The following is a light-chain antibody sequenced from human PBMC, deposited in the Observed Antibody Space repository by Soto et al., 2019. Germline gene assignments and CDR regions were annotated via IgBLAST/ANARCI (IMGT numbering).Light chain of an antibody. CDR1: QSVSSY. CDR2: DAS. Sequence: EIGLTQSVATLSLSPGERATLSCRASQSVSSYLAWYQQKPGQAPRLLIYDASNRATGIPARFSGSGSGTDFTLTISSLEPEDFAVYYCQQRSNWPLTFGGGTKVDIK. V-gene: IGKV3-11*01. J-gene: IGKJ4*01. CDR3: QQRSNWPLT.